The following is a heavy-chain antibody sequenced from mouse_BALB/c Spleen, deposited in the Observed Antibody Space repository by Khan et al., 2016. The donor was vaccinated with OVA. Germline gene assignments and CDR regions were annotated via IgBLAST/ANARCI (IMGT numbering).Heavy chain of an antibody. CDR2: FFPNSGGP. CDR3: VRSGYDSFAF. CDR1: GYAFTDYN. Sequence: VQLQQSGPEVVNPGASVKISCKASGYAFTDYNMDWVKQSHGKSLEWIGYFFPNSGGPGYNQKFKTKVTLTVDISSSTAYMDLRSLTSEDSAVYYCVRSGYDSFAFRDQGTLVTVYA. V-gene: IGHV1S29*02. J-gene: IGHJ3*01. D-gene: IGHD2-2*01.